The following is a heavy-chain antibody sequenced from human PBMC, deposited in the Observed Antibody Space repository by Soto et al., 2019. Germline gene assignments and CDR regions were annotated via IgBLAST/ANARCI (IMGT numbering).Heavy chain of an antibody. CDR1: GFSLSNARMG. V-gene: IGHV2-26*01. J-gene: IGHJ3*01. CDR3: ARMGDYYDNAGDAFDL. D-gene: IGHD3-22*01. CDR2: IFANDEE. Sequence: QVTLKESGPVLVKPTETLTLTCTVSGFSLSNARMGVSWIRQPPGKALEWLAHIFANDEESYNTSLRSRLTISRDTSTNQVVLTMTNMDPVDTATYYCARMGDYYDNAGDAFDLWGQGTRVTVSS.